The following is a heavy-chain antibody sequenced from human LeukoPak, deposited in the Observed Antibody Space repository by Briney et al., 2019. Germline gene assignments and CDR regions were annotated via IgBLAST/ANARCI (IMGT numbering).Heavy chain of an antibody. CDR1: GFTFSAYH. CDR2: IPSSSSSK. J-gene: IGHJ6*02. D-gene: IGHD1-26*01. V-gene: IGHV3-21*01. Sequence: PGGSLRLSCAASGFTFSAYHMNWVRQAPGKGLEWVSSIPSSSSSKFYTDSVKGRFTISRDNAKNSLYLQMNSLRVDDTAVYYCAREWGIYGMDVWGQGTTVTVTS. CDR3: AREWGIYGMDV.